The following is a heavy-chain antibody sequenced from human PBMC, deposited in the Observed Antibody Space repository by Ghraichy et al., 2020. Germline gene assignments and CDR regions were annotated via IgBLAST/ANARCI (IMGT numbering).Heavy chain of an antibody. Sequence: SGPTLVKPTQTLTLTCTFSGFSLSTSGMRVSWIRQPPGKALEWLARIDWDDDKFYSTSLKTRLTISKDTSKNQVVLTMTNMDPVDTATYYCARTIVGSSGWYGYYFDYWGQGTLVTVSS. CDR2: IDWDDDK. CDR3: ARTIVGSSGWYGYYFDY. D-gene: IGHD6-19*01. J-gene: IGHJ4*02. V-gene: IGHV2-70*04. CDR1: GFSLSTSGMR.